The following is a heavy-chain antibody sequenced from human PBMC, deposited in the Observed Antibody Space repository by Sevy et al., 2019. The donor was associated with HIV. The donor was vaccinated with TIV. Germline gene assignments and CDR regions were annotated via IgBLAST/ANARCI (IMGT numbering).Heavy chain of an antibody. CDR1: GFTFSDYY. Sequence: GGSLRLSCAASGFTFSDYYMNWIRQAPGKGLEWVSYIRGSGTSRHYANFVKGRFTISRDNAKNSLYLEMTSLRVEDTAVYYCARDAPGIYSSSWYLDYWGQGILVTVSS. CDR2: IRGSGTSR. V-gene: IGHV3-11*01. J-gene: IGHJ4*02. D-gene: IGHD6-13*01. CDR3: ARDAPGIYSSSWYLDY.